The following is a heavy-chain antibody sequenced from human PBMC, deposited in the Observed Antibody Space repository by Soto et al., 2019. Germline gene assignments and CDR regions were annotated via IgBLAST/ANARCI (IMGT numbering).Heavy chain of an antibody. CDR1: GYTFTSYD. CDR2: MNPNSGNT. D-gene: IGHD6-13*01. V-gene: IGHV1-8*01. J-gene: IGHJ4*02. CDR3: AGAPRAIAAAAPGY. Sequence: QVQLVQSGAEVKKPGASVKVSCKASGYTFTSYDINWVRQATGQGLEWMGWMNPNSGNTGYAQKFQGRVTMTRNTPISKAYRELSSLRSEDTAVYYCAGAPRAIAAAAPGYWGQGTLVTVSS.